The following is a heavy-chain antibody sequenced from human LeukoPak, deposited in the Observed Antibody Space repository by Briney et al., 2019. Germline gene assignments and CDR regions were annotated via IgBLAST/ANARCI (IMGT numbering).Heavy chain of an antibody. CDR3: ATSNDAKIVPFDD. Sequence: SETLSLTCSVSGASVSSFQWSWRRQSPGKGLEWIGYIYTNGRTNSNPPLRTRVPMSLDRSKNQFSPKLSSVSAADTAVYYCATSNDAKIVPFDDWGQGSLVTVSS. V-gene: IGHV4-4*09. CDR2: IYTNGRT. J-gene: IGHJ4*02. CDR1: GASVSSFQ. D-gene: IGHD2-8*01.